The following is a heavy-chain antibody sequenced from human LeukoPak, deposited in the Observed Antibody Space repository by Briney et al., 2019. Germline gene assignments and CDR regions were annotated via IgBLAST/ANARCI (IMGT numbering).Heavy chain of an antibody. V-gene: IGHV1-2*02. CDR3: ARGRGIAVAGTPLFDY. D-gene: IGHD6-19*01. Sequence: ASVKVSCKASGYTFTGYYMHWVRQAPGQGLEWMGGINPNNGGASYAQKFQGRVTMTRDTSISTAYMELSRLSSDDTAEYYCARGRGIAVAGTPLFDYWGQGILVTVSS. CDR2: INPNNGGA. J-gene: IGHJ4*02. CDR1: GYTFTGYY.